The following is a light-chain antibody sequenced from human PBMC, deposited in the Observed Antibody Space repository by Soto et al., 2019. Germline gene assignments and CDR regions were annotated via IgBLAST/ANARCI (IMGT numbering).Light chain of an antibody. V-gene: IGLV1-51*02. Sequence: QSVLTQPPSVSAAPGQKVTISCSGTSSNTGNNYVSWYQHLPGAAPKLLIYENTRRPSGIPDRFSGSKSGTSATLGITGLQTGDEAVYYCGTWDSSLSTGRGVFGGGTKVTVL. CDR2: ENT. J-gene: IGLJ3*02. CDR1: SSNTGNNY. CDR3: GTWDSSLSTGRGV.